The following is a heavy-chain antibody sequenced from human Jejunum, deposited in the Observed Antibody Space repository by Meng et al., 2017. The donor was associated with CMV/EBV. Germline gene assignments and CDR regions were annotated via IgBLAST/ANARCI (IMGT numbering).Heavy chain of an antibody. D-gene: IGHD3-22*01. CDR1: GGSISSNIHY. CDR2: FYYSGT. CDR3: ARHQYDSSGRPSDS. Sequence: GGSISSNIHYWDWIRQPPGKGLEWIGSFYYSGTYYNPSVKSRVTISVDTSKNQFSLRLSSVTAADTALYYCARHQYDSSGRPSDSWGQGTRVTVSS. J-gene: IGHJ4*02. V-gene: IGHV4-39*01.